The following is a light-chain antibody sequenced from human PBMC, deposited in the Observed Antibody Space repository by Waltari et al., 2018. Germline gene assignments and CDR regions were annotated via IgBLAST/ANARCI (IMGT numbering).Light chain of an antibody. CDR1: SSDVGGYNY. CDR3: SSYTSSSTLRV. Sequence: QPASVSGSPGQSITISCTGTSSDVGGYNYVSWYQQHPGKAPKLMIYDVSKRPSGVSNRFSGSKSGNTASLTISGLQAEDEADYYCSSYTSSSTLRVFGGGTKLTVL. CDR2: DVS. V-gene: IGLV2-14*01. J-gene: IGLJ3*02.